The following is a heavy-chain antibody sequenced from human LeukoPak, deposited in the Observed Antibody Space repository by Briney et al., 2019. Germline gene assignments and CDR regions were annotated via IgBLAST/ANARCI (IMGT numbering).Heavy chain of an antibody. Sequence: ASVKVSCKASGYTFTSYGISWVRQAPGQGLEWMGWISAYNGNTNYAQKLQGRVTMTTDTSTSTAYMELRSLRSDDPAVYYCVRGRRESNWNFFDYWGQGALVTVSS. CDR1: GYTFTSYG. CDR3: VRGRRESNWNFFDY. V-gene: IGHV1-18*01. CDR2: ISAYNGNT. J-gene: IGHJ4*02. D-gene: IGHD1-1*01.